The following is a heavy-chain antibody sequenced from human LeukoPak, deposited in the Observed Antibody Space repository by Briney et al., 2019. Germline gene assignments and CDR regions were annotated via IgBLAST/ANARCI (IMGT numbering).Heavy chain of an antibody. CDR1: GFTFSDYY. J-gene: IGHJ4*02. Sequence: PGGSLRLSCAASGFTFSDYYMSWIRQAPGKGLEWVSYISSNSSYTNYADSVKGRFTISRDNAKNSPYLQMNSLRAEDTAVYYCARLPVYAVAGTPPLYYFDYWGQGTLVTVSS. CDR3: ARLPVYAVAGTPPLYYFDY. D-gene: IGHD6-19*01. V-gene: IGHV3-11*06. CDR2: ISSNSSYT.